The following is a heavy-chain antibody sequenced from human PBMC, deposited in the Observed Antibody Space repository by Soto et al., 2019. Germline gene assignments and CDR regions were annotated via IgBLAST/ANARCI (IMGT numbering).Heavy chain of an antibody. CDR2: ISAYNGNT. J-gene: IGHJ6*03. CDR3: AREGGCSGGSCYSDYYYYMAV. V-gene: IGHV1-18*01. D-gene: IGHD2-15*01. Sequence: ASVKVSCKASGYTFTSYGISWVRQAPGQGLEWMGWISAYNGNTNYAQKLQGRVTMTTDTSTSTAYMELRSLRSDDTAVYYCAREGGCSGGSCYSDYYYYMAVRGKGTTVTVSS. CDR1: GYTFTSYG.